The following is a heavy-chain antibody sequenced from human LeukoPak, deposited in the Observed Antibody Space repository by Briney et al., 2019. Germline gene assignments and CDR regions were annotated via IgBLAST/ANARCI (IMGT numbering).Heavy chain of an antibody. J-gene: IGHJ5*02. CDR3: ARGLRSGADWFDA. Sequence: PGESLTLSCAASGFTFSAYYMTWMRQAPGKGLEWVSYISSRSSYTNYADSVTGRFTISRDNAKNSLNLHMSSLRVEDTAVYYCARGLRSGADWFDAWGQGTLVRVFS. CDR1: GFTFSAYY. V-gene: IGHV3-11*05. CDR2: ISSRSSYT. D-gene: IGHD4-17*01.